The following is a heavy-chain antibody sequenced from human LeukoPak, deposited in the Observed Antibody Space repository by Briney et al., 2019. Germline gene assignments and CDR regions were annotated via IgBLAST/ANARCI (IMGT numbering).Heavy chain of an antibody. V-gene: IGHV4-59*12. CDR1: GGSISSYY. CDR3: AREVAAMENWFDP. J-gene: IGHJ5*02. Sequence: SETLSLTCTVSGGSISSYYWSWIRQPPGKGLEWIGYIYYSGSTNYNPSLKSRVTISVDTSKNQFSLKLSSVTAADTAVYYCAREVAAMENWFDPWGQGTLVTVSS. D-gene: IGHD2-15*01. CDR2: IYYSGST.